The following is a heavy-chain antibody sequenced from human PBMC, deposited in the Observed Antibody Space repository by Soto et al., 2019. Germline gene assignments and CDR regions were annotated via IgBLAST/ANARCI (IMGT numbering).Heavy chain of an antibody. CDR2: IYATGST. V-gene: IGHV4-4*07. Sequence: PSETLSLTCNVSGASLSGYYWSWIRQPPGKGLEWIGRIYATGSTDYNPSLKSRITMSVDTSKKQFSLKLTSVTAADTAVYYCARYSSNWFQTEGMDVWGQGTTVTVSS. D-gene: IGHD6-13*01. CDR1: GASLSGYY. CDR3: ARYSSNWFQTEGMDV. J-gene: IGHJ6*02.